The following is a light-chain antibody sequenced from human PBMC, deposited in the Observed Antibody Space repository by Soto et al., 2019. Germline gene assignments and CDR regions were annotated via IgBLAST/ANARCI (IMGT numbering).Light chain of an antibody. Sequence: QSALTEPPSASGSPGQSVTIFCTGISSDVGGYNYVSWYQQHPGKAPNLMIXXXXXXXXXVPDRCXGSKSGNTXSLTVSGXXXXXXXDYXCSSHAGSKRVFGTGTKVTVL. J-gene: IGLJ1*01. CDR3: SSHAGSKRV. V-gene: IGLV2-8*01. CDR1: SSDVGGYNY. CDR2: XXX.